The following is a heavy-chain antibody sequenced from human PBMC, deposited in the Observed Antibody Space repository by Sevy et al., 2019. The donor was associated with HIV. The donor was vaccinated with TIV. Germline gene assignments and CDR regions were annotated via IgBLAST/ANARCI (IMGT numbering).Heavy chain of an antibody. V-gene: IGHV1-24*01. Sequence: ASVKVSCKVSGYTRTKLPMHWVRQAPRKGLEWMGGFDPEDGETIYAQRFQGRVTMTEDTSTDTAYMELSSLRSEDTAVYYCATLDFWSENPFYGTDVWGQGTTVTVSS. CDR3: ATLDFWSENPFYGTDV. D-gene: IGHD3-3*01. CDR2: FDPEDGET. CDR1: GYTRTKLP. J-gene: IGHJ6*02.